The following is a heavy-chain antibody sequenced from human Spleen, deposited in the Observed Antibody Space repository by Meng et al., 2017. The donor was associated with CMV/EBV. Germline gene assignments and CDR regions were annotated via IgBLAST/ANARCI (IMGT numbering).Heavy chain of an antibody. J-gene: IGHJ4*01. Sequence: GGSLRLSCAASGFTFDDYAMHWVRQAPGKGLEWVSLISWDGGSTYYADSVKGRFTISRDNSKNSLYLQMNSLRAEDTALYYCAKGRGYSYALPFDFWGQGTLVTVSS. CDR2: ISWDGGST. CDR1: GFTFDDYA. D-gene: IGHD5-18*01. CDR3: AKGRGYSYALPFDF. V-gene: IGHV3-43D*03.